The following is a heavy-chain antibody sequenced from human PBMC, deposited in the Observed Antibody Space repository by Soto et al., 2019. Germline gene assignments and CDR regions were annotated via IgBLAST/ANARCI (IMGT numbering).Heavy chain of an antibody. CDR1: GYTFTSYG. Sequence: XSVKVSCKASGYTFTSYGIIWVRQAPGQGLEWMGWISAYNGNTNYAQKLQGRVTMTTDTSTSTAYMELRSLRSDDTAVYYCARDLYYYDSSGYYIRLDYWGQGTLVTVSS. V-gene: IGHV1-18*04. D-gene: IGHD3-22*01. CDR3: ARDLYYYDSSGYYIRLDY. CDR2: ISAYNGNT. J-gene: IGHJ4*02.